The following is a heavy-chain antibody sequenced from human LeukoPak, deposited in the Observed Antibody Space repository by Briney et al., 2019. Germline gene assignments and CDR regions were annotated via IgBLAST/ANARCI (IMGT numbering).Heavy chain of an antibody. D-gene: IGHD6-25*01. V-gene: IGHV4-4*07. J-gene: IGHJ4*02. CDR2: IYYTGST. CDR1: GGSINSYF. CDR3: ARGTIAATY. Sequence: SETLSLTCTVSGGSINSYFWSWIRQPAGKGLEWIGRIYYTGSTNYNPSLKSRVSMSVDTSKNQFPLNLNSVTAADTAIYYCARGTIAATYWGQGTLVTVSS.